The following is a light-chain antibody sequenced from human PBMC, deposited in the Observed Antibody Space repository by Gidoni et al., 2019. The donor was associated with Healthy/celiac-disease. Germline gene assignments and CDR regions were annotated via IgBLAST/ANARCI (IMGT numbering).Light chain of an antibody. CDR3: QQCGSSPPIT. J-gene: IGKJ5*01. V-gene: IGKV3-20*01. CDR2: GAS. CDR1: QSVSSSY. Sequence: ELVLTQSPGTLSLSPGERATLSCRASQSVSSSYLAWYQQKPGQAPRLLIYGASSRATGIPDRFSGSGSGTDFTLTISRLEPEDFAVYYCQQCGSSPPITFGQGTRLEIK.